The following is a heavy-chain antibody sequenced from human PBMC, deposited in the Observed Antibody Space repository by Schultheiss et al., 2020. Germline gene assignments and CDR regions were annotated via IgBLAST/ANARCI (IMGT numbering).Heavy chain of an antibody. CDR3: AAYSSGYYYDWFDP. D-gene: IGHD3-22*01. J-gene: IGHJ5*02. Sequence: SATLSLTCTVSGGSISSYYWSWIRQPPGKGLEWIGEINHSGSTNYNPSLKSRVTISVDTSKNQFSLKLSSVTAADTAVYYCAAYSSGYYYDWFDPWGQGTLVTGSS. V-gene: IGHV4-59*01. CDR2: INHSGST. CDR1: GGSISSYY.